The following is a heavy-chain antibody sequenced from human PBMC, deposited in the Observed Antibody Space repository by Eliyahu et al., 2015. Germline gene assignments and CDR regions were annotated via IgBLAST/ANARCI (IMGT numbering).Heavy chain of an antibody. CDR2: WNPKSGNT. J-gene: IGHJ4*02. Sequence: QVHLVQSGAEVKKPGASVKXSCKASGYTFTNYDINWVRQATGQGPEWMGWWNPKSGNTVYAPKFQGRVTMTGSTFTSTAYMELSSLRSEDTAIYYCARGLGYGTTDDHRDYWGQGSLVTVSS. V-gene: IGHV1-8*01. D-gene: IGHD1-1*01. CDR1: GYTFTNYD. CDR3: ARGLGYGTTDDHRDY.